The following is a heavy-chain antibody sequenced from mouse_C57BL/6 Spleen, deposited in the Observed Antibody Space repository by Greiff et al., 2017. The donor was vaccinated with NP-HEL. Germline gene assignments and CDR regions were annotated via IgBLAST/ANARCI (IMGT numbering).Heavy chain of an antibody. CDR3: ARSYYSNYPYYFDY. J-gene: IGHJ2*01. V-gene: IGHV1-55*01. CDR2: IYPGSGST. D-gene: IGHD2-5*01. CDR1: GYTFTSYW. Sequence: VQLQQPGAELVKPGASVKMSCKASGYTFTSYWITWVKQRPGQGLEWIGDIYPGSGSTTYNEKFKSKATLTVDTSSSTAYMQLSSLTSEDSAVYYCARSYYSNYPYYFDYWGQGTTLTVSS.